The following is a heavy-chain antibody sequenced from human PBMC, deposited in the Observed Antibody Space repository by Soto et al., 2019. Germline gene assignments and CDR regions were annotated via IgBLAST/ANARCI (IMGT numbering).Heavy chain of an antibody. J-gene: IGHJ2*01. D-gene: IGHD2-15*01. V-gene: IGHV3-33*01. CDR2: MSSDGNNK. CDR1: GFTFSNYG. CDR3: PGGRIRYCFTREPCSFDL. Sequence: QVQLVESGGGVVQPGRSLRLSCAASGFTFSNYGMHWVRQAPGKGLEWVAVMSSDGNNKYYADSVKGRFTISRDNSKNTRYLQRTALRAGDRAVYSWPGGRIRYCFTREPCSFDLWAVAPWSLSP.